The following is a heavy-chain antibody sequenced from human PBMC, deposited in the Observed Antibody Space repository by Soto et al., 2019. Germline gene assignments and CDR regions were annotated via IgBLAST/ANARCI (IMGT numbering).Heavy chain of an antibody. Sequence: SGPTLVNPPQTLTLTCTFSGFSLSTSGMCVSWIRHPPGKALEWLALIDWDDDKFYGTSMKTRLTISKDTSKNQLVLTMTNMDPVDTASYYCARTPLTSGWSVGYWGQGTLVPAYS. CDR1: GFSLSTSGMC. J-gene: IGHJ4*02. CDR3: ARTPLTSGWSVGY. V-gene: IGHV2-70*01. D-gene: IGHD6-19*01. CDR2: IDWDDDK.